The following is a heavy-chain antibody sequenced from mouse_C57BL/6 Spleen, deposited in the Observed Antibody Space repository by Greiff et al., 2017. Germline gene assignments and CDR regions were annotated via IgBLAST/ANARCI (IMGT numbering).Heavy chain of an antibody. D-gene: IGHD1-1*01. CDR3: ARGVYSYWYFDV. Sequence: VQLQQSGAELMKPGASVKLSCKATGYTFTGYWIEWVKQRPGHGLEWIGEILPGSGSTNYKEKFKGKATFTAATSSNTASMQLSCLTTEDSAIYYCARGVYSYWYFDVWGTGTTVTVSS. CDR2: ILPGSGST. CDR1: GYTFTGYW. J-gene: IGHJ1*03. V-gene: IGHV1-9*01.